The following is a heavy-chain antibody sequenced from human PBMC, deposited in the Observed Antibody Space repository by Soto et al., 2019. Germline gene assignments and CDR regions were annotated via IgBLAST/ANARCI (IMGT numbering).Heavy chain of an antibody. CDR1: GFTFSSYA. Sequence: GGSLRLSCAASGFTFSSYAMSWVRQAPGKGLEWVSAISGSGGSTYYADSVKGRFTISRDNSKNTLYLQMNSLRAEDTAVYYCAKDNGYSSSWAPGWFDYWGQGTLVTVSS. J-gene: IGHJ4*02. V-gene: IGHV3-23*01. CDR2: ISGSGGST. CDR3: AKDNGYSSSWAPGWFDY. D-gene: IGHD6-13*01.